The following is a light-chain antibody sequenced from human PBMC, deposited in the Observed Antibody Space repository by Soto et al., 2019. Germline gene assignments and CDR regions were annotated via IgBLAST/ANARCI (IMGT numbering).Light chain of an antibody. CDR3: QQRNVWPPIT. J-gene: IGKJ5*01. CDR1: QVINSF. V-gene: IGKV1-13*02. Sequence: AIQLTQSPSSLSASVGDRVTITCLASQVINSFLAWYQQKPGKAPKLLIYDSTLRANGVPDRFGGSRSGTEFTLTINNLEPEDFAVYYCQQRNVWPPITFGQGTRLE. CDR2: DST.